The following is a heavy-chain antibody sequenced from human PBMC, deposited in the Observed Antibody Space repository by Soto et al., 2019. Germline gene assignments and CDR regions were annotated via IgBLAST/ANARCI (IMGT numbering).Heavy chain of an antibody. CDR2: ISYDGSNK. D-gene: IGHD3-10*01. Sequence: GGSLRLSCAASGFTFSSYGMHWVRQAPGKGLEWVAVISYDGSNKYYADSVKGRFTISRDNSKNTLYLQMNSLRAEDTAVYYCAKDRGDDEYDGMDVWGQGTTVTSP. V-gene: IGHV3-30*18. J-gene: IGHJ6*02. CDR1: GFTFSSYG. CDR3: AKDRGDDEYDGMDV.